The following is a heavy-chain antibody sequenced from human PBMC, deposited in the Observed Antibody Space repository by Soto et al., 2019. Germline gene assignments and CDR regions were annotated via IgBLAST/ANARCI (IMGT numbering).Heavy chain of an antibody. J-gene: IGHJ5*02. CDR2: IREDGSKK. CDR1: GFTFSSFT. Sequence: GGSLRLSCAASGFTFSSFTMTWVRQAPGKGLEWVANIREDGSKKFYVDSVKGRFTISRDNSKNTLYLQMNSLRAEDTAGYYCAKDNPWFDPWGQGTLVTVSS. V-gene: IGHV3-7*01. CDR3: AKDNPWFDP.